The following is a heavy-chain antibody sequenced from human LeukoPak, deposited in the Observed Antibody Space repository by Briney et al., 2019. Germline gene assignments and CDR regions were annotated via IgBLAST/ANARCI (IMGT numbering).Heavy chain of an antibody. D-gene: IGHD3-22*01. CDR1: GGSVNSGSYY. V-gene: IGHV4-61*01. Sequence: SETLSLTCTVSGGSVNSGSYYWSWIRQPPGKGLEWIGYVFYSGSTNYNPSLKSRVTISVDTSKNQFSLRLSSATAADTAVYYCASLPYYYDSSGHYGPFDYWGQGTLVTVSS. CDR3: ASLPYYYDSSGHYGPFDY. J-gene: IGHJ4*02. CDR2: VFYSGST.